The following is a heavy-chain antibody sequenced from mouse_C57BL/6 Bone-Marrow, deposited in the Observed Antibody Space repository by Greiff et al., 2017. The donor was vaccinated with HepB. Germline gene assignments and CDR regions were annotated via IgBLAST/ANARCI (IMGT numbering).Heavy chain of an antibody. CDR3: ATRPHYYGSSSYYAMDY. J-gene: IGHJ4*01. V-gene: IGHV1-19*01. Sequence: VQLQQSGPVLVKPGASVKMSCKASGYTFTDYYMNWVKQSHGKSLEWIGVINPYNGGTSYNQKFKGKATLTVDKSSSTAYMELNSLTSEDSAVYYCATRPHYYGSSSYYAMDYWGQGTSVTVSS. CDR2: INPYNGGT. D-gene: IGHD1-1*01. CDR1: GYTFTDYY.